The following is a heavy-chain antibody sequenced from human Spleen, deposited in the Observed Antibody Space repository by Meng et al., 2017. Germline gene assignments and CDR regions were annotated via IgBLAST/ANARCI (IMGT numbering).Heavy chain of an antibody. Sequence: SVKVSCKASGGTFSSYAISWVRQAPGQGLEWMGGIIPIFGTANYAQKFQGRVTITADESTSTAYMELSSLSSEDTAVYYCASSMVRGVRAFDYWGQGTLVTVSS. CDR1: GGTFSSYA. V-gene: IGHV1-69*13. CDR3: ASSMVRGVRAFDY. D-gene: IGHD3-10*01. CDR2: IIPIFGTA. J-gene: IGHJ4*02.